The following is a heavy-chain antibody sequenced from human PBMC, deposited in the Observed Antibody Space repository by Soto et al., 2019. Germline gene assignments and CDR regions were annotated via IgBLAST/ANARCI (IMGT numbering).Heavy chain of an antibody. CDR2: IKQDESEK. D-gene: IGHD3-16*01. Sequence: EVQLVESGGGLVQPGGSLRISCKGSGFSFSSYWMSWVRQAPGKGLEWVASIKQDESEKYYVDSVKGRFTISRDNVDDSVFLHMTSLSAGDTAVYFCVRDVGFDYVNWGQGTLVTVSS. CDR3: VRDVGFDYVN. CDR1: GFSFSSYW. V-gene: IGHV3-7*01. J-gene: IGHJ4*02.